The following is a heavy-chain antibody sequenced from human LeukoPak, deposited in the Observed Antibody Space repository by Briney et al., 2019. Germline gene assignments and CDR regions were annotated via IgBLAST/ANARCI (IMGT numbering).Heavy chain of an antibody. CDR3: ARGGDYYDSSGYDYFDY. J-gene: IGHJ4*02. V-gene: IGHV4-4*07. CDR1: GGSISSYY. CDR2: IYTSGST. Sequence: PSETLSLTCTVSGGSISSYYWSWIRQPAGKGLEWIGRIYTSGSTNYNPSLKSRVTMSVDTSKNQFSLKLSSVTAADTAVYYCARGGDYYDSSGYDYFDYWGQGTLVTVSS. D-gene: IGHD3-22*01.